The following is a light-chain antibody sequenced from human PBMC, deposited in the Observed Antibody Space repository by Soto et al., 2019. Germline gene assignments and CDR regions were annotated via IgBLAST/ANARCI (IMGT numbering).Light chain of an antibody. CDR1: SSNIGSNT. CDR2: EVT. Sequence: QSVLTQPPSTSGTPGQRVTISCSGSSSNIGSNTVNWYQQLPGTAPKLVIYEVTDRPSGVSDRFSGSKSGNTASLTISGLQPEDEADYYCISYTSSSLYVLGTGTKLTVL. J-gene: IGLJ1*01. V-gene: IGLV1-44*01. CDR3: ISYTSSSLYV.